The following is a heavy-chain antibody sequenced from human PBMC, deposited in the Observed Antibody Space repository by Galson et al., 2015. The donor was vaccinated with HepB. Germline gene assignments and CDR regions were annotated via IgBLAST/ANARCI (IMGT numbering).Heavy chain of an antibody. Sequence: SLRLSCAASGFTFSNYWMSWVRQTPGKGLEWVANIKQDGSQKYYADSVKGRFTISRDNSKNTLYLQMNSLRAEDTAVYYCAKDGEIAVAGCIDYWGQGTLVTVSS. J-gene: IGHJ4*02. CDR2: IKQDGSQK. D-gene: IGHD6-19*01. CDR1: GFTFSNYW. V-gene: IGHV3-7*01. CDR3: AKDGEIAVAGCIDY.